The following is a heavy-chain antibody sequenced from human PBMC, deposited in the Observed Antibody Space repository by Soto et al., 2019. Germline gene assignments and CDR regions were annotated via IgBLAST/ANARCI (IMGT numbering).Heavy chain of an antibody. CDR1: GFTFSSYW. CDR2: IHDDGSIT. Sequence: EVQLVESGGGLVQPGGSLRLSCAASGFTFSSYWMHWVRQAPGKGLVWVARIHDDGSITNYADSVKGRFTISKDNAKNTLELPMIRLRAEDTAVYYCGRVPAAAAGIGIDHWGEGILGTVSS. J-gene: IGHJ4*02. D-gene: IGHD6-13*01. CDR3: GRVPAAAAGIGIDH. V-gene: IGHV3-74*01.